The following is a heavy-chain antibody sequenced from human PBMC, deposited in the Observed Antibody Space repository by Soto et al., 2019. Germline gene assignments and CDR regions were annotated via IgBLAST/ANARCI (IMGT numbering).Heavy chain of an antibody. CDR1: GCPFPSFE. J-gene: IGHJ4*02. V-gene: IGHV1-3*01. CDR2: ISNAGSGNT. Sequence: ASVKVSCKTSGCPFPSFEVHWIRQAPGQRPEWMGGISNAGSGNTKYSQKLQDRLTITGDKRATTVYMALSSLTSEDTATYYCARESNHYQDFFQNWGQGTQVTVSS. CDR3: ARESNHYQDFFQN. D-gene: IGHD2-2*01.